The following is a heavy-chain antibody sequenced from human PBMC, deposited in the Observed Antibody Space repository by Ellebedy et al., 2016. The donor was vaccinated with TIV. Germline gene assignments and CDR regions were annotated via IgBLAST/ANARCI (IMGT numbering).Heavy chain of an antibody. Sequence: AASVKVSCKASGYTFTDYYMHWVRQAPGQGLEWMGWINPNSGGTYYAQKFQGRVSVARDTSITTAYMELSRLTSDDTAMYYCARVKQILAQGQTYGLDVWGRGTTVTVSS. V-gene: IGHV1-2*02. CDR2: INPNSGGT. CDR1: GYTFTDYY. CDR3: ARVKQILAQGQTYGLDV. J-gene: IGHJ6*02. D-gene: IGHD3-3*02.